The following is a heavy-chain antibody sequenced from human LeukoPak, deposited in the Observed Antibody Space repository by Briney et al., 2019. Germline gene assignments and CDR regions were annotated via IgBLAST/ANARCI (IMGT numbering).Heavy chain of an antibody. V-gene: IGHV3-7*03. CDR2: IKQDGSEK. J-gene: IGHJ4*02. Sequence: PGGSLRLSCEAAGTTFSRYRMNWVRQAPGKGLEWVANIKQDGSEKYYVDSVKGRFTISRDNAKNSLYLQMNSLRAEDTAVYYCAGGAGWLVDYWGQGTLVTVSS. CDR3: AGGAGWLVDY. CDR1: GTTFSRYR. D-gene: IGHD6-19*01.